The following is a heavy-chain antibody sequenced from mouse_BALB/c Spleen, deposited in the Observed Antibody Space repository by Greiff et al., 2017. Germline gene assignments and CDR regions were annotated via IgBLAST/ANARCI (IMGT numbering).Heavy chain of an antibody. CDR1: GYAFTSYN. Sequence: VQLQQSGPELVKPGASVKVSCKASGYAFTSYNMYWVKQSHGKSLEWIGYIDPYNGGTSYNQKFKGKATLTVDKSSSTAYMHLNSLTSEDSAVYYCAREGITTASAWFAYWGQGTLVTVSA. CDR2: IDPYNGGT. D-gene: IGHD1-2*01. CDR3: AREGITTASAWFAY. J-gene: IGHJ3*01. V-gene: IGHV1S135*01.